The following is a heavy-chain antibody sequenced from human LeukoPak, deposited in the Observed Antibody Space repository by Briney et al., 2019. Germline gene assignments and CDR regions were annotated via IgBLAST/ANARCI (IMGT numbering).Heavy chain of an antibody. CDR1: GFTFSSYG. Sequence: PGGSLRLSCAASGFTFSSYGMHWVRQAPGKGLEWVAFIRYDGSNKYYADSVKGRFTISRDNSKNTLSLQMNSLRAEDTAVYYCAKAVVGTGGFFQHWGLGTLVTVSS. V-gene: IGHV3-30*02. J-gene: IGHJ1*01. D-gene: IGHD6-19*01. CDR3: AKAVVGTGGFFQH. CDR2: IRYDGSNK.